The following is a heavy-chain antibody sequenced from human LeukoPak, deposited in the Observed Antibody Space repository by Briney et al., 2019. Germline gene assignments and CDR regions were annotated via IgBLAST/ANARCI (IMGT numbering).Heavy chain of an antibody. D-gene: IGHD2/OR15-2a*01. Sequence: PGGSLRLSCAASGFTFSSYEMNWVRQAPGKGLEWVSYITSSGSTIHYADSVKGRFTISRDNAKNSLYLQMNSLRAEDTAVYYCARDVNNAFDIWGQGTMVTVSS. V-gene: IGHV3-48*03. CDR2: ITSSGSTI. CDR3: ARDVNNAFDI. CDR1: GFTFSSYE. J-gene: IGHJ3*02.